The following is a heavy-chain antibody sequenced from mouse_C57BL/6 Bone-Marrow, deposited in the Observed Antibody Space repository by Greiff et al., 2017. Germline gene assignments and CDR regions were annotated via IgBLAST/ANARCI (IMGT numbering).Heavy chain of an antibody. D-gene: IGHD1-1*01. CDR3: ARDYYGSSHAMDY. Sequence: EVQRVESGGDLVKPGGSLKLSCAASGFTFSSYGMSWVRQTPDKRLEWVATISSGGSYNYYPDSVKGRFTISRDNAKNTLYLQMSSLKSEDTAMYYCARDYYGSSHAMDYWGQGTSVTVSS. J-gene: IGHJ4*01. V-gene: IGHV5-6*01. CDR2: ISSGGSYN. CDR1: GFTFSSYG.